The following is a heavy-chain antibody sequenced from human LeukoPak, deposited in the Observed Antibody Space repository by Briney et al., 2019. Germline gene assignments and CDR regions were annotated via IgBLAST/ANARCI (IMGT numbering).Heavy chain of an antibody. V-gene: IGHV3-74*01. CDR2: INGDGSST. Sequence: GGSLRLSCAASGFTFNNYWMHWVRPAPGKGLVWVSRINGDGSSTNYADSVKGRFTISRDNAKNTLNLQMNSLRAEDAAVYYCTRGGYTLTTIDYWGQGTLVTVSS. CDR1: GFTFNNYW. D-gene: IGHD3-16*02. J-gene: IGHJ4*02. CDR3: TRGGYTLTTIDY.